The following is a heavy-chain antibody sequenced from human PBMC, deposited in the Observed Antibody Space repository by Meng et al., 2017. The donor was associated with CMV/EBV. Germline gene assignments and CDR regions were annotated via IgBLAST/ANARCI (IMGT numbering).Heavy chain of an antibody. D-gene: IGHD3-16*02. CDR1: GGSISSVGYY. J-gene: IGHJ4*02. CDR2: TYYCGST. V-gene: IGHV4-30-4*08. Sequence: LRLSCTVSGGSISSVGYYWSWIRQPPGKGLEWIGYTYYCGSTYYNPSLKSRVTIAVDTSKNQFSLKLSSVTAADTAVYYCARVRGAFGGVIVSLGFDYWGQGTLVTVSS. CDR3: ARVRGAFGGVIVSLGFDY.